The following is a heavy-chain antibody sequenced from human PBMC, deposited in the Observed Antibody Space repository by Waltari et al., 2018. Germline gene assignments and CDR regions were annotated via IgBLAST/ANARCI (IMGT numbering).Heavy chain of an antibody. CDR1: EFTFSSYA. V-gene: IGHV3-30*04. CDR2: ISYNARNI. J-gene: IGHJ6*02. CDR3: ARDYCDRTNCHGMDV. Sequence: QVQLVESGGGVVQPGRSLRHSCEAAEFTFSSYAMHWVRQAPGKGLEWVAVISYNARNIYYVDSVKGRFTISRDNSKKTLYLQMNSLRAKDTAVYYCARDYCDRTNCHGMDVWGQGTTVTVSS. D-gene: IGHD3-22*01.